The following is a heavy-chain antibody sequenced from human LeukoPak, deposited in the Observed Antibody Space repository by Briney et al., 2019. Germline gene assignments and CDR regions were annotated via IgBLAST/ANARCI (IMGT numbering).Heavy chain of an antibody. CDR1: GGSISSGSYY. V-gene: IGHV4-61*02. Sequence: SETLSLTCTVSGGSISSGSYYWSWIRQPAGKGLEWLGRIYTSGSTNYNPSLKSRVTISVDTSKNQFSLKLSSVTAADTAVYYCASNFDWSDAFDIWGQGTMVTVSS. CDR3: ASNFDWSDAFDI. CDR2: IYTSGST. J-gene: IGHJ3*02. D-gene: IGHD3-9*01.